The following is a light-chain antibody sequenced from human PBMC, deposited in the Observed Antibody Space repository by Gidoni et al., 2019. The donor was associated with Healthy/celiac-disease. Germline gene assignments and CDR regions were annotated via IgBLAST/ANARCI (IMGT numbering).Light chain of an antibody. Sequence: QSALTQPASVSGSPGQSITLSCTGTSSDVGGYNYVSWYQPHPGKAPKLMIYDVSNRPSGVSNRFSGSKSGNTASLTISGLQAEDEADYYCSSYTSSSNVVFGGGTKLTVL. V-gene: IGLV2-14*03. J-gene: IGLJ2*01. CDR2: DVS. CDR1: SSDVGGYNY. CDR3: SSYTSSSNVV.